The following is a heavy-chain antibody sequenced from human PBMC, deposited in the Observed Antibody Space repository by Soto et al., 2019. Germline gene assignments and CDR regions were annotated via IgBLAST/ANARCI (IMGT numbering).Heavy chain of an antibody. CDR1: GYTFTSYG. Sequence: QVQLVQSGAEVKKPGASVKVSCKASGYTFTSYGISWVRQAPGQGLEWMGWISAYNGNTNYAQKLQGGVTMTTDTSTSTAYMELRSLRSDDTAVYYCARDSRRGYIYGRASMDVWGQGTTVTVSS. V-gene: IGHV1-18*01. J-gene: IGHJ6*02. CDR2: ISAYNGNT. D-gene: IGHD5-18*01. CDR3: ARDSRRGYIYGRASMDV.